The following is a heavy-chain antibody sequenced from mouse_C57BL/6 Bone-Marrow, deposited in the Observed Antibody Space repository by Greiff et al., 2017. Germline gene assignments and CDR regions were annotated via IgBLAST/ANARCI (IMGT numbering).Heavy chain of an antibody. CDR2: IYPRSGNT. Sequence: QVHVKQSGAELARPGASVKLSCKASGYTFTSSGISWVKQRTGQGLEWIGEIYPRSGNTYYNEKFKGKATLTADKSSSTAYMELRSLTSEDSAVYFCARYRATWFAYWGQGTLVTVSA. CDR1: GYTFTSSG. J-gene: IGHJ3*01. V-gene: IGHV1-81*01. D-gene: IGHD3-1*01. CDR3: ARYRATWFAY.